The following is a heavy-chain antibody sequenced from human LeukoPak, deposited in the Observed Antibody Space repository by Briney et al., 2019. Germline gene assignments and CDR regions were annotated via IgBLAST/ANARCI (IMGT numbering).Heavy chain of an antibody. CDR3: ARAGRRGYDFWSGYYGNWFDP. CDR1: GGSFSGYY. D-gene: IGHD3-3*01. Sequence: SETLSLTCAVYGGSFSGYYWSWIRQPPGKGLEWIGEINHSGSTNYNPSLKSRVTISVDTSKNQFSLKLSSVTAADTAVYYCARAGRRGYDFWSGYYGNWFDPWGQGTLVTVSS. CDR2: INHSGST. J-gene: IGHJ5*02. V-gene: IGHV4-34*01.